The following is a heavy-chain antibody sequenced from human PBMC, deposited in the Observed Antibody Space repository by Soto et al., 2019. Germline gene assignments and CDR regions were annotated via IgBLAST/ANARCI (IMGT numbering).Heavy chain of an antibody. J-gene: IGHJ4*02. CDR1: GFTFSNYW. Sequence: EVQLVESGGGLVQPGGSLRLSCAGSGFTFSNYWMHWVRQAPGKGLEWVSRIDHDGPTDYADSVRGRFTISRDNAENTPYLQMNSLRPEDTAVYYCVRDSHGDYWGQGTLVTVSS. CDR3: VRDSHGDY. V-gene: IGHV3-74*01. CDR2: IDHDGPT.